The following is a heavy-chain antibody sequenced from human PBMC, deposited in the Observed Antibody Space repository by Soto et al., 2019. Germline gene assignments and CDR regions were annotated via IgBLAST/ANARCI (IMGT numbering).Heavy chain of an antibody. D-gene: IGHD4-17*01. Sequence: ASVKVSCKASGYTFTSYDINWVRQATGQGLEWMGWINPNSGNTGYAQKFQGRVTMTRDTSTSTVYMELSSLRSEDTAVYYCARWIPTTETLDYWGQGTLVTVSS. J-gene: IGHJ4*02. CDR1: GYTFTSYD. CDR3: ARWIPTTETLDY. V-gene: IGHV1-8*01. CDR2: INPNSGNT.